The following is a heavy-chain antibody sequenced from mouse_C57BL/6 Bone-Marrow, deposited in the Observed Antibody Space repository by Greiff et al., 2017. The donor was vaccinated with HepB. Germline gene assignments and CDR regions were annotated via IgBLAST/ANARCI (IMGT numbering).Heavy chain of an antibody. CDR3: ARYYDYSNSRYFDV. CDR1: GYTFTSYW. V-gene: IGHV1-69*01. Sequence: QVQLQQPGAELVMPGASVKLSCKASGYTFTSYWMHWVKQRPGQGLEWIGEIDPSDSYNNYNQKFKGKSTLTVDKSSSTAYIQLSILTSEDSAVYYCARYYDYSNSRYFDVWGTGTTVTVAS. D-gene: IGHD2-5*01. J-gene: IGHJ1*03. CDR2: IDPSDSYN.